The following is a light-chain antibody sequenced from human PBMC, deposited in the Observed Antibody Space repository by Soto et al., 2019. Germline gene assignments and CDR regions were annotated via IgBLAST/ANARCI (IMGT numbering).Light chain of an antibody. V-gene: IGKV3-15*01. Sequence: DIVMTQSPATLSVSLGERATISCRASQSVSSNLAWYQQKPGQAPRLLIYAASTRATGTPARLSGSGSGTKFSLPINSLQSEDFSVNYCQQYNNCHGTFGQGTKVEIQ. CDR2: AAS. J-gene: IGKJ1*01. CDR3: QQYNNCHGT. CDR1: QSVSSN.